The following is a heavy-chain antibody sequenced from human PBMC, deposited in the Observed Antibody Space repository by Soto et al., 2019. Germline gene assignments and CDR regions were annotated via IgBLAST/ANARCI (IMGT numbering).Heavy chain of an antibody. CDR2: IYHSGST. J-gene: IGHJ5*02. CDR1: GGSISSGGYS. Sequence: SETLSLTCAVSGGSISSGGYSWSWIRQPPGKGLEWIGYIYHSGSTYYNPSLKSRVTISINTSNDQCSLKLSSVTAADTAVYYCASTIFPPSNWFDPWGQGTLVTVSS. CDR3: ASTIFPPSNWFDP. D-gene: IGHD3-3*01. V-gene: IGHV4-30-2*01.